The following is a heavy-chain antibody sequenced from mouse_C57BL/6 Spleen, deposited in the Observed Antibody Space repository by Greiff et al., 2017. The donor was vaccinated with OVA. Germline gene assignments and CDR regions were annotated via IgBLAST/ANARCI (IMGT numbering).Heavy chain of an antibody. J-gene: IGHJ1*03. V-gene: IGHV5-16*01. CDR1: GFTFRDYY. CDR3: AREDYYGSSPWYFDV. Sequence: DVMLVESEGGLVQPGSSMKLSCTASGFTFRDYYMAWVRQVPEKGLEWVANINYDGSSTYYLDSLKSRFIISRDNAKNILYLQMSSLKSEDTATYYCAREDYYGSSPWYFDVWGTGTTVTVSS. CDR2: INYDGSST. D-gene: IGHD1-1*01.